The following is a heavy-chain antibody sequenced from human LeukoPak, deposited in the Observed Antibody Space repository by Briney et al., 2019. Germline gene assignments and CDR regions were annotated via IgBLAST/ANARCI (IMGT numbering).Heavy chain of an antibody. V-gene: IGHV3-7*03. CDR1: GFALSSHW. J-gene: IGHJ6*02. CDR3: ARNNGRDV. CDR2: VNRDGSET. Sequence: GGSLRLSCAASGFALSSHWMTWVRQVPGRGPEWVANVNRDGSETYYLDSVKGRFTISKDNAKNSLYLQMNSLRAEDTALYHCARNNGRDVWGQGTTVIVSS.